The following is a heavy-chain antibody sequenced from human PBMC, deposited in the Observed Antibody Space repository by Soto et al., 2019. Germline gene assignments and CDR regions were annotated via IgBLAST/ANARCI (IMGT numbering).Heavy chain of an antibody. CDR3: ATGANFFYDTSGX. D-gene: IGHD1-1*01. Sequence: PGGSLRLSCAALGFTFSIYALHWVRQAPGKGLEWVAVMSPNGNNQYYADSVKVRFTISRDTSKSTLYLQMTSLRPDDTAVYYCATGANFFYDTSGXWGQGTMVTVSX. J-gene: IGHJ4*02. CDR1: GFTFSIYA. CDR2: MSPNGNNQ. V-gene: IGHV3-30-3*01.